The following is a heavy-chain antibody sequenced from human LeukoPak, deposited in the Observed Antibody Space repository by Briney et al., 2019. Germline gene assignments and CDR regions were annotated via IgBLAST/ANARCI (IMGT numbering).Heavy chain of an antibody. CDR3: ARGDGDGPARRAFDI. V-gene: IGHV1-2*02. Sequence: GASVKASCKASGYTFTGYYMHWVRQAPGQGLEWMGWINPTSGDTNYVQKFQGRVIMTRDTSISTAYMELSRVTSDDTAVYYCARGDGDGPARRAFDIWGQGTMVTVSS. J-gene: IGHJ3*02. CDR1: GYTFTGYY. D-gene: IGHD7-27*01. CDR2: INPTSGDT.